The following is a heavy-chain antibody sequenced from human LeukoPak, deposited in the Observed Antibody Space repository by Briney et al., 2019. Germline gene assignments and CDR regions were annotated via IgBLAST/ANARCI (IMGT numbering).Heavy chain of an antibody. CDR2: IIPILGIA. V-gene: IGHV1-69*04. Sequence: GASVKVSCKASGGTFSSYAISWVRQAPGQGLEWMGRIIPILGIANYAQKFQGGVTITADKSTSTAYMELSSLRSEDTAVYYCAGRGIAVAGAFDYWGQGTLVTVSS. CDR1: GGTFSSYA. D-gene: IGHD6-19*01. CDR3: AGRGIAVAGAFDY. J-gene: IGHJ4*02.